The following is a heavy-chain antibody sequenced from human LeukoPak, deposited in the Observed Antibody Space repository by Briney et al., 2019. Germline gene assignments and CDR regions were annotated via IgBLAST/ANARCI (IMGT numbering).Heavy chain of an antibody. CDR2: IRYDGSNK. J-gene: IGHJ4*02. CDR3: AKDSTIWFGELLSY. Sequence: GGSLRLSCAASGFTFSTYGMHWVRQAPGKGLEGVAFIRYDGSNKYYADSVKGRFTISRDNSKNTLYLQMNSLRAEDTAVYYCAKDSTIWFGELLSYWGQGTLVTVSS. D-gene: IGHD3-10*01. V-gene: IGHV3-30*02. CDR1: GFTFSTYG.